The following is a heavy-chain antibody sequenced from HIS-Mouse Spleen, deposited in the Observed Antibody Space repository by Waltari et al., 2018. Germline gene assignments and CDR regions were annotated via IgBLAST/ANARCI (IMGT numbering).Heavy chain of an antibody. Sequence: QVQLQESGPGLVKPSQTLSLPCPVSGGSISSGDYYWSWIRQPQREALEWIGYIYYSGSTYYNPSLKSRVTISVDTSKNQFSLKLSSVTAADTAVYYCARGAPYCSGGSCYPKYYFDYWGQGTLVTVSS. J-gene: IGHJ4*02. CDR3: ARGAPYCSGGSCYPKYYFDY. CDR2: IYYSGST. CDR1: GGSISSGDYY. D-gene: IGHD2-15*01. V-gene: IGHV4-30-4*01.